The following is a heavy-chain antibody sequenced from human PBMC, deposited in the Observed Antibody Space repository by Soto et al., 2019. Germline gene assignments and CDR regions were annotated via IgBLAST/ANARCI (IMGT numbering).Heavy chain of an antibody. CDR2: IVVGSGNT. J-gene: IGHJ4*02. CDR1: GFTFTTSA. CDR3: AADRGFSAY. V-gene: IGHV1-58*01. Sequence: SVKVSCKASGFTFTTSAVQWVRQARGQRLEWIGWIVVGSGNTNYAQRFQERVTITRDMSASTAYMELSSLRSEDKAVYYCAADRGFSAYWGQGTLVTVSS. D-gene: IGHD3-22*01.